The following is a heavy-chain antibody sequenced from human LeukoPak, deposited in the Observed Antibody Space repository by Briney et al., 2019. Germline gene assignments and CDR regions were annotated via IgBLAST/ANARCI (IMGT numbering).Heavy chain of an antibody. J-gene: IGHJ4*02. CDR1: GFTVSSNY. V-gene: IGHV3-21*01. CDR2: ISSSSSYI. Sequence: GGSLRLSCAASGFTVSSNYMSRVRQAPGKGLEWVSSISSSSSYIYYADSVKGRFTISRDNAKNSLYLQMNSLRAEDTAVYYCARDIRIAAAGTALDYWGQGTLVTVSS. D-gene: IGHD6-13*01. CDR3: ARDIRIAAAGTALDY.